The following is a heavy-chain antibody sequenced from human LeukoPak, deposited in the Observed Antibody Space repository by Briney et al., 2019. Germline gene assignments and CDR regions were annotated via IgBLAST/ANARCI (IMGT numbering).Heavy chain of an antibody. D-gene: IGHD3-22*01. J-gene: IGHJ3*02. CDR3: ATGITYYDSSGKAAFDI. V-gene: IGHV1-18*01. Sequence: ASVKVSCKASGYTFTSHGISWVRQAPGQGLEWMGWISAYNGNTNYAQKFQGRVTMTTHASTSTAYMELRSLRSDDTAVYYCATGITYYDSSGKAAFDIWGQGTMVTVSS. CDR1: GYTFTSHG. CDR2: ISAYNGNT.